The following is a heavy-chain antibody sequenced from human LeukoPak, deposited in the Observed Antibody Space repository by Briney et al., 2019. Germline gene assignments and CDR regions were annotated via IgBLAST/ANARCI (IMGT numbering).Heavy chain of an antibody. CDR2: IKEEGYEK. Sequence: GGSLRLSCTASGFTFSKYWMTWVRQAPGKGLGWVANIKEEGYEKHYVDSVKGRFTISRDNAKNSLYLQMNSLRAEDTALYYCARAGLLWFGESWMDVWGQGTTVTVSS. D-gene: IGHD3-10*01. V-gene: IGHV3-7*01. CDR3: ARAGLLWFGESWMDV. CDR1: GFTFSKYW. J-gene: IGHJ6*02.